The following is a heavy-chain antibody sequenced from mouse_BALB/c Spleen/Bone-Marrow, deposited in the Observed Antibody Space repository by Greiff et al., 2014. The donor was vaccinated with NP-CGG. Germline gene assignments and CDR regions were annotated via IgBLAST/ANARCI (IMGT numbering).Heavy chain of an antibody. Sequence: QVQLKESGAELGGPGASVKLSCQALGFTFTDYEMHWGKQTPVHGLEWSGTIHPGSGGTAYNQKFKGKATLTADKSSSTAYMELSSLTSEDSAVYYCTREKVGDFDYWGQGTTLTVSS. J-gene: IGHJ2*01. CDR1: GFTFTDYE. CDR2: IHPGSGGT. CDR3: TREKVGDFDY. V-gene: IGHV1-15*01.